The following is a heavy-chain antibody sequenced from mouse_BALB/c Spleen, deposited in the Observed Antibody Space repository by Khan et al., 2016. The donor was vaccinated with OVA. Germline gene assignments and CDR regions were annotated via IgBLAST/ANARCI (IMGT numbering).Heavy chain of an antibody. V-gene: IGHV6-6*02. Sequence: EVKLEESGGGLVQPGGSLKLSCVASGFTFSNYWMHWVRQSPEKGLEWVADISLKSDDYVTHYAESVKGRFTISRAASTSSLYLHINTVRADAPGIYYCGILLWGQGTTLTVSA. CDR3: GILL. CDR2: ISLKSDDYVT. CDR1: GFTFSNYW. J-gene: IGHJ2*01.